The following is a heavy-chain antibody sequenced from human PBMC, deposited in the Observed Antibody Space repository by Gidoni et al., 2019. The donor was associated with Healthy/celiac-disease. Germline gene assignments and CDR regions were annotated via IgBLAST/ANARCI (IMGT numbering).Heavy chain of an antibody. CDR2: ISGSGGST. Sequence: EVQLLESGGGLVQPGGSLRLSCAASGFTFCSYAMSWVRQAPGKGLEWVSAISGSGGSTYYADSVKGRFTISRDNSKNTLYLQMNSLRAEDTAVYYCATQDRVQKPLYDSSGYEDYWGQGTLVTVSS. V-gene: IGHV3-23*01. CDR1: GFTFCSYA. D-gene: IGHD3-22*01. CDR3: ATQDRVQKPLYDSSGYEDY. J-gene: IGHJ4*02.